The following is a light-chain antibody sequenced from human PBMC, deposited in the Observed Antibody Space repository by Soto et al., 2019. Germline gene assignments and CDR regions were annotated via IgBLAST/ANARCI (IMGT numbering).Light chain of an antibody. CDR2: DAS. CDR3: LLTYGGVGV. Sequence: QAVVTQEPSLTVSPGGTVTLTCGSSTGAVTSGHYPYWFQQKPGQAPRALIYDASTKHSWTPARFSGSLLGEKAALTLSGAQPEDEAEYYCLLTYGGVGVIGGGTKVTVL. CDR1: TGAVTSGHY. V-gene: IGLV7-46*01. J-gene: IGLJ3*02.